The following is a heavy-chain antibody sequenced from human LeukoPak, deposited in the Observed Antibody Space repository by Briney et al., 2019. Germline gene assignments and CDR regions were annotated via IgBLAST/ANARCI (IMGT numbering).Heavy chain of an antibody. CDR1: GFTFSSYA. V-gene: IGHV3-30*04. J-gene: IGHJ4*02. D-gene: IGHD1-14*01. Sequence: GGSLRLSCAASGFTFSSYAMHWVRQAPGKGLEWVAVISYDGSNTYYADSVKGRFTISRDNSKNTLYLQMNSLRAEDTAVYYCARSSPDDYFDYWGQGTLVTVSS. CDR3: ARSSPDDYFDY. CDR2: ISYDGSNT.